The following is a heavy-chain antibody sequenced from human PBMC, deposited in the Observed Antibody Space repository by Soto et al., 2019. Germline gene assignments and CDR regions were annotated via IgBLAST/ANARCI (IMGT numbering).Heavy chain of an antibody. D-gene: IGHD5-12*01. CDR2: INHSGST. V-gene: IGHV4-34*01. CDR1: GGSFSGYY. J-gene: IGHJ4*02. CDR3: AREGYSCYDYRHY. Sequence: QVQLQQWGAGLLKPSETLSLTCAVYGGSFSGYYWSWIRQPPGKGLEWIGEINHSGSTNYNPSLKSRVTISVDSSKNQLSLKLSSVTAGDTAVYYCAREGYSCYDYRHYWGQGTLVTVSS.